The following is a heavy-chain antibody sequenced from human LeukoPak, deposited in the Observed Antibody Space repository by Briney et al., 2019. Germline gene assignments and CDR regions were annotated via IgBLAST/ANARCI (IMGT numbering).Heavy chain of an antibody. CDR3: AREPYSSSSDRHGRTFDY. J-gene: IGHJ4*02. CDR2: IHSNSGGE. Sequence: ASVQVSCKASGYTFTAHYIHWVRQAPGQGLEWMGQIHSNSGGEKYAQKFQGRVTMLRDTSINTIYMELTSLTSDDTAVYYCAREPYSSSSDRHGRTFDYWGQGTLVTVSS. D-gene: IGHD6-6*01. CDR1: GYTFTAHY. V-gene: IGHV1-2*06.